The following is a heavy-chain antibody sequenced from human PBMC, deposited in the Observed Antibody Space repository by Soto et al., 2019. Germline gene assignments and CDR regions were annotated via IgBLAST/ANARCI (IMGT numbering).Heavy chain of an antibody. CDR3: ARTDSSGYHDAFDI. J-gene: IGHJ3*02. CDR2: IYYSGST. D-gene: IGHD3-22*01. Sequence: SETLSLTCTVSGGSISSSSYYWGWIRQPPGKGLEWIGSIYYSGSTYYNPSLKSRVTISVDTSKNQFSLKLSSVTAADTAVYYCARTDSSGYHDAFDIWGQGTMVTVPS. V-gene: IGHV4-39*01. CDR1: GGSISSSSYY.